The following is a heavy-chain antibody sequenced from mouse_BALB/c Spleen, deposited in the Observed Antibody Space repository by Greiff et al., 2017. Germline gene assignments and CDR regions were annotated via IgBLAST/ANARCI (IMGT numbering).Heavy chain of an antibody. CDR1: GYTFSSYW. CDR2: ILPGSGST. CDR3: ARGSPWFAY. V-gene: IGHV1-9*01. Sequence: LVESGAELMKPGASVKISCKATGYTFSSYWIEWVKQRPGHGLEWIGEILPGSGSTNYNEKFKGKATFTADTSSNTAYMQLSSLTSEDSAVYYCARGSPWFAYWGQGTLVTVSA. D-gene: IGHD1-1*02. J-gene: IGHJ3*01.